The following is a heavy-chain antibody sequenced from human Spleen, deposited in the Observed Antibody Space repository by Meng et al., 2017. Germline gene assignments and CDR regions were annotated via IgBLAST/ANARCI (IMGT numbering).Heavy chain of an antibody. D-gene: IGHD4-17*01. CDR2: IYHTGSI. CDR3: TTLYGDSIS. CDR1: GGSISSSNW. J-gene: IGHJ4*02. V-gene: IGHV4-4*02. Sequence: QVRLQESDPGLVKPSGTLSLTCTVSGGSISSSNWWSWVRQPPGKGLEWIGEIYHTGSINYNSSLKSRVTISLDKSKNQFSLKLSSVTAADTAVYYCTTLYGDSISWGQGTLVTVSS.